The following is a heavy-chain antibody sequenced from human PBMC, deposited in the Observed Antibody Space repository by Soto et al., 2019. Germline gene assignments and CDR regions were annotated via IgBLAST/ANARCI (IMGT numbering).Heavy chain of an antibody. J-gene: IGHJ6*02. CDR1: GFTFNTYA. CDR2: ISSDERNK. V-gene: IGHV3-30*04. CDR3: ASLVGGTGWYYFYGMDV. Sequence: QVQLVESGGAVVQPGRSLRLSCAASGFTFNTYAMYWVRQAPGEGLEWVAVISSDERNKHYADSVEGRFIISRDNSKNTLYLQMNSLRVEDTAVYYCASLVGGTGWYYFYGMDVWGRGTTVTVS. D-gene: IGHD1-26*01.